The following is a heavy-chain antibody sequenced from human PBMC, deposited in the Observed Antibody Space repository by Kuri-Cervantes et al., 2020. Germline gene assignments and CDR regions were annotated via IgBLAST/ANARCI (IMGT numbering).Heavy chain of an antibody. J-gene: IGHJ4*02. D-gene: IGHD5-18*01. CDR3: ARPRGHNYEWEY. Sequence: SETLSLTCAVYGGSFSGYYWSWIRQPPGKGLEWIGSIYYSGSTYYNPSLKSRVTISVDTSKNQFSLKLSSVTAADTAVYYCARPRGHNYEWEYWGQGALVTVSS. CDR1: GGSFSGYY. V-gene: IGHV4-34*01. CDR2: IYYSGST.